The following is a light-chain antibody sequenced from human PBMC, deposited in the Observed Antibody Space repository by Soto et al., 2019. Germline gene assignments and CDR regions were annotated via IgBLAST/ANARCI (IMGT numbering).Light chain of an antibody. V-gene: IGKV3-11*01. CDR3: QQRGNWPRT. CDR1: QSVSSY. CDR2: DAS. Sequence: ETVMTQSPATLYMSPGERATLSCMASQSVSSYLAWYQQKPGQAPRLLIYDASTRATGIPARFSGSGSGTDFTLTISSLEPEDFALYYCQQRGNWPRTFGQGTKVDI. J-gene: IGKJ1*01.